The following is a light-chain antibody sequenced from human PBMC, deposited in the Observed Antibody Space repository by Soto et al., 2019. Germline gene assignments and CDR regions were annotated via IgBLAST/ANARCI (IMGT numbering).Light chain of an antibody. CDR1: QSVSSSD. Sequence: EIVLTQSPGTLSLSPGERATLSCRASQSVSSSDLAWYQQKPGQAPRLLIYGASSRATGIQDRFSGSWSGTDFTLAISRLEPEDFGVYYCQQYDSSPLPFGGGTEVEIK. CDR3: QQYDSSPLP. V-gene: IGKV3-20*01. J-gene: IGKJ4*01. CDR2: GAS.